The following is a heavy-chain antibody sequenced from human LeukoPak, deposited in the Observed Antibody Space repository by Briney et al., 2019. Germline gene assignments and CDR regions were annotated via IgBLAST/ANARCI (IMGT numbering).Heavy chain of an antibody. CDR3: ARDGASRRSEMATLILDY. D-gene: IGHD5-24*01. J-gene: IGHJ4*02. Sequence: SQTLSLTCAISGDFVSSSRAEWNWIRQSPSRGLEWLGRTYYRSKWYNDYAPSVKGRITINPDTSKNHFSLQLNSVSPEDTAVYYCARDGASRRSEMATLILDYWGQGTLVTVSS. CDR2: TYYRSKWYN. CDR1: GDFVSSSRAE. V-gene: IGHV6-1*01.